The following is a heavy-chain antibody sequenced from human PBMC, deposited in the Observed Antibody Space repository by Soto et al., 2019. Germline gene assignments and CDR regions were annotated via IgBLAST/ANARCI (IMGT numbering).Heavy chain of an antibody. CDR1: GYTFTSYG. Sequence: QVQLVQSGAEVKKPGASVKVSCKASGYTFTSYGISWVRQAPGQGLEWMGWISAYNGNTNYAQKLQGRVTMTTDTSXSRXYMELRSLRSDDTAVYYCARERRVGIAAAGRWFDPWGQGTLVTVSS. J-gene: IGHJ5*02. D-gene: IGHD6-13*01. CDR3: ARERRVGIAAAGRWFDP. V-gene: IGHV1-18*01. CDR2: ISAYNGNT.